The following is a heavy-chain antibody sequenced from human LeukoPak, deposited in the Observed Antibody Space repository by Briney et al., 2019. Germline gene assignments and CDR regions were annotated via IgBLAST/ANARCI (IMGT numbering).Heavy chain of an antibody. Sequence: SETLSLTCTVSGGSIRGYYWSWIRQPPGKGLEWIGYIHHTGTTNYNPSLQSRVTLSVATSKNQFSLKLTSVTAADTAVYFCARDKGAGPGIPLDAAFDIWGQGTMVTVSS. CDR3: ARDKGAGPGIPLDAAFDI. D-gene: IGHD3-16*01. J-gene: IGHJ3*02. V-gene: IGHV4-59*01. CDR1: GGSIRGYY. CDR2: IHHTGTT.